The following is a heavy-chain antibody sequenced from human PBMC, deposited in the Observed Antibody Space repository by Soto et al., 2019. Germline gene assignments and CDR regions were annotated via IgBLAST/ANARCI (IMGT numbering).Heavy chain of an antibody. V-gene: IGHV6-1*01. CDR3: ARGLDFWSGYYVWSDYYYYYMDV. Sequence: SQTLSLTCAISGDSVSSNSAAWNWIRQSPSRGLECLGRRYYRSKWYNDYAVSVKSRITINPDTSKNQFSLQLNSVTPEDTAVYYCARGLDFWSGYYVWSDYYYYYMDVWGKGTTVTVS. D-gene: IGHD3-3*01. CDR2: RYYRSKWYN. J-gene: IGHJ6*03. CDR1: GDSVSSNSAA.